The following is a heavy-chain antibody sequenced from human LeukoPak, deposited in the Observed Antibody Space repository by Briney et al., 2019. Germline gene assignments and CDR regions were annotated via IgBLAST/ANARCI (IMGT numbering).Heavy chain of an antibody. CDR2: ISGGGDNT. J-gene: IGHJ4*02. Sequence: GGSLRLSCAASGFTFSTYAVTWVRQAPGKGLEWVSSISGGGDNTYYADSVKGRFTISRDNSKNTLYLQMNSLRAEDTAVYYCARVGARYYFDYWGQGTLVTVSS. CDR1: GFTFSTYA. CDR3: ARVGARYYFDY. V-gene: IGHV3-23*01. D-gene: IGHD1-26*01.